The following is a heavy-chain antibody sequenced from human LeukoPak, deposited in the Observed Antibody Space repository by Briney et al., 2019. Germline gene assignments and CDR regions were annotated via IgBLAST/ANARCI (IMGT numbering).Heavy chain of an antibody. J-gene: IGHJ4*02. CDR3: ARGTPTWDYDSSGYMID. CDR1: GYTFNSYG. D-gene: IGHD3-22*01. CDR2: ISAHNGNT. V-gene: IGHV1-18*01. Sequence: ASVKVSCKASGYTFNSYGISWVRQAPGQGLEWMGWISAHNGNTNYAQKLQGRVTMTTDTSTSTAYMELRSLRSDDTAVYYCARGTPTWDYDSSGYMIDWGQGTLVTVSS.